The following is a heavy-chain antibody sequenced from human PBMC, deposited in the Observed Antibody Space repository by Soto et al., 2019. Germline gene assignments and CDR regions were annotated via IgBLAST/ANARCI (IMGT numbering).Heavy chain of an antibody. V-gene: IGHV1-69*02. CDR3: TLGSCSAEVFGI. CDR1: GGSFRTYT. D-gene: IGHD2-15*01. CDR2: IIPMFDIA. Sequence: QVQLVQSGVEVKKPGSSVKVSCKASGGSFRTYTIFWVRQAPGQGLEWMGRIIPMFDIADYAQKFQGRVTFKADKSTGTVNMEMISHTSDDTAIYFWTLGSCSAEVFGIWGQGTLVTVSS. J-gene: IGHJ3*02.